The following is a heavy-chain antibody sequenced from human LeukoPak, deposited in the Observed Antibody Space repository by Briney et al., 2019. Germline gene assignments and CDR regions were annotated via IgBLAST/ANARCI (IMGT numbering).Heavy chain of an antibody. J-gene: IGHJ6*02. D-gene: IGHD6-13*01. CDR1: GFTFSNSA. CDR3: AKEGATRYSSSWFPDV. CDR2: ISGSGGST. V-gene: IGHV3-23*01. Sequence: GGSLRLSCAASGFTFSNSAMSWVRQAPGKGLEWVSAISGSGGSTYYADSVKGRFTISRDNSKNTLYLQMNSLRAEDTAVYYCAKEGATRYSSSWFPDVWGQGTTVTVSS.